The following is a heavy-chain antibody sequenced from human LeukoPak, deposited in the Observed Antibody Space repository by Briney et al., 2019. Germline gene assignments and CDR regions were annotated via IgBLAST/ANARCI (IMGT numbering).Heavy chain of an antibody. CDR3: AREKLAFCGGDCYPGGY. V-gene: IGHV3-11*01. CDR2: ISSSGSTI. Sequence: GGSLRLSCAASGLTFSDYYMSWIRQAPGKGLEWVSYISSSGSTIYYADSVKGRFTISRDNAKNSLYLQMNSLRAEDTAVYYCAREKLAFCGGDCYPGGYGGKETRVTVS. CDR1: GLTFSDYY. D-gene: IGHD2-21*02. J-gene: IGHJ4*02.